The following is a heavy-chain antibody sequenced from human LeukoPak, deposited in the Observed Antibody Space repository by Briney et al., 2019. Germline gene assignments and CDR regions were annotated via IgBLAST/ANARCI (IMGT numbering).Heavy chain of an antibody. CDR1: GGSISSYY. V-gene: IGHV4-59*12. CDR2: IYYSGST. Sequence: SETLSLTCTVSGGSISSYYWSWIRQPPGKGLEWIGYIYYSGSTNYNPSLKSRVTISVDTSKNQFSLKLSSVTAADTAVYYCASTVGYCTNGVCSANWFDPWGQGTLVTVSS. D-gene: IGHD2-8*01. J-gene: IGHJ5*02. CDR3: ASTVGYCTNGVCSANWFDP.